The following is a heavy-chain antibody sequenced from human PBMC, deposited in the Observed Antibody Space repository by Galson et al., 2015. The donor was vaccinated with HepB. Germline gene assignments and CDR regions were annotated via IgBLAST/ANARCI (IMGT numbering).Heavy chain of an antibody. CDR2: IIPDGKT. J-gene: IGHJ4*02. D-gene: IGHD1/OR15-1a*01. Sequence: SLRLSCAVSGFTVSTNYLSWVRQAPGEGLEWVSIIIPDGKTDYAASVRGRFTISRDNSKNTLFLQMNSLRAGDTAVYYCARQTGQSTTFDSWGQGTLVTVSS. CDR3: ARQTGQSTTFDS. CDR1: GFTVSTNY. V-gene: IGHV3-66*04.